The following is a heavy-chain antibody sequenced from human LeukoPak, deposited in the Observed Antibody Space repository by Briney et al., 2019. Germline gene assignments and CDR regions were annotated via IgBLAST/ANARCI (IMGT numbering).Heavy chain of an antibody. D-gene: IGHD2-15*01. CDR3: ARGRYCSADICTGGDSFDI. J-gene: IGHJ3*02. Sequence: SETLSLTCTASGGSISNYYWNWIRQPAGRGLEWIGRNYARGSSNYNPPVQSRATMSVDTSKNQFSLKLRSVTAADTAVYYCARGRYCSADICTGGDSFDIWGQGTMVSVSP. V-gene: IGHV4-4*07. CDR2: NYARGSS. CDR1: GGSISNYY.